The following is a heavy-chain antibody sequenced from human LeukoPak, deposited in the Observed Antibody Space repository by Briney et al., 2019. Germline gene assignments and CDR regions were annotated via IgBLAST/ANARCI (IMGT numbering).Heavy chain of an antibody. D-gene: IGHD6-6*01. CDR3: ARAGIAARPGYYYIDV. V-gene: IGHV4-34*01. Sequence: PSETLSLTCAVYGGSFSGYYWSWIRQPPGKGLEWIGEINHSGSTNYNPSLKSRVTISVDTSKNQFSLKLSSVTAADTAVYYCARAGIAARPGYYYIDVWGKGTTVTVSS. J-gene: IGHJ6*03. CDR2: INHSGST. CDR1: GGSFSGYY.